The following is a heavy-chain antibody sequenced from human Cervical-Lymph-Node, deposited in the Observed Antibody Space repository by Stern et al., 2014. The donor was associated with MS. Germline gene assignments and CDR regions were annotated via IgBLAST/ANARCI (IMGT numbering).Heavy chain of an antibody. CDR3: ARPVSDYGMDV. J-gene: IGHJ6*02. CDR2: IWYDGSNK. D-gene: IGHD3-10*01. CDR1: GFTFSSYG. V-gene: IGHV3-33*01. Sequence: VQLVESGGGVVQPGRSLRLSCAASGFTFSSYGMHWVRQAPGTGLEWVAVIWYDGSNKYYADSVKGRFTISRDNSKNPLYLQMNSLRAEDTAVYYCARPVSDYGMDVWGQGTTVTVSS.